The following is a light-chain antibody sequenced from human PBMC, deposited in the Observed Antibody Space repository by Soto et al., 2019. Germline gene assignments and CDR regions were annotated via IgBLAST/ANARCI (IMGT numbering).Light chain of an antibody. CDR3: SSYTSSSTL. CDR2: AVT. J-gene: IGLJ1*01. CDR1: SSDVGGYNY. Sequence: QSALTQPASVSGSPGQSITISCTVTSSDVGGYNYVSWYQQHPGKAPKLMIYAVTDRPSGVSSRFSGSKSGNTASLTISGLQAEDEADYYCSSYTSSSTLFGTGTKAPS. V-gene: IGLV2-14*01.